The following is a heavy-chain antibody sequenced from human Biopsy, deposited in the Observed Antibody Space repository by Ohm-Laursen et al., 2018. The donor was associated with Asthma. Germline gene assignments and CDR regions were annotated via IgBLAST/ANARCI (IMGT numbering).Heavy chain of an antibody. CDR3: AREGGDYLSGYYYYYGMDV. V-gene: IGHV3-33*01. Sequence: SLRLSCAASGFTFSRYGMHWVRQAPGKGLEWVAVIWHDGSNAFYADSVKGRFTVSRDNSKNTLYLQMNSLRAEDTAVYYCAREGGDYLSGYYYYYGMDVWGQGTTVTVSS. CDR2: IWHDGSNA. CDR1: GFTFSRYG. J-gene: IGHJ6*02. D-gene: IGHD4-17*01.